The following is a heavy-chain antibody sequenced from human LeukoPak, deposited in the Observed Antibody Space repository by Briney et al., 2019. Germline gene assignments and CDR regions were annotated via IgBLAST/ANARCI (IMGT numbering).Heavy chain of an antibody. V-gene: IGHV4-59*01. CDR2: IYYSGST. Sequence: SETLSLTCTVSGGSISNYYWSWIRQPPGKGLEWIGYIYYSGSTNYNPSLRSRVTISVDTSKNQFSLKLSSVTAADTAVYYCARGSSSWLNWGQGTLVTVFS. D-gene: IGHD6-13*01. CDR1: GGSISNYY. CDR3: ARGSSSWLN. J-gene: IGHJ4*02.